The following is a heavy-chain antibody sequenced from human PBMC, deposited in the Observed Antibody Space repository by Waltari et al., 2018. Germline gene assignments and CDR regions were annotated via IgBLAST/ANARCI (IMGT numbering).Heavy chain of an antibody. V-gene: IGHV3-33*08. Sequence: QLQLQESGPGLVKPSETLSLTCTVSGGSISSSSYYLGWIRQPPGKGLEWVAVIWYDGSNKYYADSVKGRFTISRDNSKNTLYLQMNSLRAEDTAVYYCARDPYSSSSQNAFDIWGQGTMVTVSS. D-gene: IGHD6-6*01. CDR3: ARDPYSSSSQNAFDI. CDR1: GGSISSSSYY. J-gene: IGHJ3*02. CDR2: IWYDGSNK.